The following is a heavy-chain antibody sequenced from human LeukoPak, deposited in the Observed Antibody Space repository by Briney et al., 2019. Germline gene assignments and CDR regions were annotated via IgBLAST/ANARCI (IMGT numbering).Heavy chain of an antibody. J-gene: IGHJ4*02. CDR2: INPNSGGT. CDR1: GYTFTGYY. V-gene: IGHV1-2*02. D-gene: IGHD6-19*01. Sequence: GASVKVSCTASGYTFTGYYMHWVRQAPGQGLEWMGWINPNSGGTNYAQKFQGRVTMTRDTSISTAYMELSRLRSDDTAVYYCARDLRWLVLGGLIDYWGQGTLVTVSS. CDR3: ARDLRWLVLGGLIDY.